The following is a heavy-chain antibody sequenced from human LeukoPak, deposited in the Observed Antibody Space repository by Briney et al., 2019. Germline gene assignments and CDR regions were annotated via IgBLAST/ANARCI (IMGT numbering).Heavy chain of an antibody. CDR1: GGSISSYH. CDR3: ARDYCSSTSCYPYYFDY. Sequence: VKPSETLSLTCTVSGGSISSYHWSWIRQPAGKGLEWIGRIYTSGSTNYNPSLKSRVTMSVATSKNQFSLKLSSVTAADTAVYYCARDYCSSTSCYPYYFDYWGQGTLVTVSS. D-gene: IGHD2-2*01. J-gene: IGHJ4*02. V-gene: IGHV4-4*07. CDR2: IYTSGST.